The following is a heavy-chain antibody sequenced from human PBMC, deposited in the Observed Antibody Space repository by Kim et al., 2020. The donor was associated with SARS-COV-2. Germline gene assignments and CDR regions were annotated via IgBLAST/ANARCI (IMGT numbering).Heavy chain of an antibody. J-gene: IGHJ4*02. D-gene: IGHD5-18*01. CDR3: ASGENSFGLGY. Sequence: GGSLRLSCAASGFNFNIYWMHWVRQPPGKGLVWVSRIVIDGSSTSYADSVMGRFTISRDNAKNTVYLQMNSLRVEDTAVYYCASGENSFGLGYWGQGTLV. CDR1: GFNFNIYW. V-gene: IGHV3-74*01. CDR2: IVIDGSST.